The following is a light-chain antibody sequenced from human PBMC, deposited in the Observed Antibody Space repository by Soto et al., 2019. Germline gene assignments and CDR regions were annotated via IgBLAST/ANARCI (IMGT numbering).Light chain of an antibody. J-gene: IGKJ3*01. CDR3: QQYNSPFT. Sequence: DIQMTQSPSTLSASVGDRVTITCRASQSISSWLAWYQQKPGKAPKLLIDDASSLESGVSSRFSGSGSGTEFTLTISSQQPDDFATYYCQQYNSPFTFGPGTKGDIK. CDR1: QSISSW. CDR2: DAS. V-gene: IGKV1-5*01.